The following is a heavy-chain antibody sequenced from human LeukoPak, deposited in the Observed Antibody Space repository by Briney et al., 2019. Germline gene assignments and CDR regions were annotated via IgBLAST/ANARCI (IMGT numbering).Heavy chain of an antibody. V-gene: IGHV3-66*01. Sequence: PGGSLRLSCAASGFTVSSNYMSWVRQAPGKGLEWVSAIYSGGSTYYADSVKGRFTISRDNSKNTLYLQMNSLRAEDTAVYYCARASGQEYYDSSGYYYWGQGTLVTVSS. J-gene: IGHJ4*02. D-gene: IGHD3-22*01. CDR3: ARASGQEYYDSSGYYY. CDR1: GFTVSSNY. CDR2: IYSGGST.